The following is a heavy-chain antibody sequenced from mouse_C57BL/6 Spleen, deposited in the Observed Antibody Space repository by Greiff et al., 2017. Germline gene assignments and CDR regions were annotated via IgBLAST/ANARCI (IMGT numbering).Heavy chain of an antibody. CDR1: GYTFTDYE. D-gene: IGHD2-3*01. CDR3: TREGYYHFDY. J-gene: IGHJ2*01. V-gene: IGHV1-15*01. CDR2: IDPETGGT. Sequence: QVQLQQSGAELVRPGASVTLSCKASGYTFTDYEMHWVKQTPVHGLEWIGAIDPETGGTAYNQKFKGKAILTADKSSSTAYMELRSLTSEDSAVYYCTREGYYHFDYWGQGTTLTVSS.